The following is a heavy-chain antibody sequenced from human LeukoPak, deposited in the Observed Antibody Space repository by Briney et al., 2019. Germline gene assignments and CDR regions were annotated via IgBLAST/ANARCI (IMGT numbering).Heavy chain of an antibody. V-gene: IGHV3-33*01. CDR1: GFTFSSYG. Sequence: GGSLRLSRAASGFTFSSYGMHWVRQAPGKGLEWVAVIWYDGSNKYYVDSVKGRFTISRDNSKNTLYVQMNSLRAEDTAVYYCARDVTRTYYYMDVWGKGTTVTVSS. J-gene: IGHJ6*03. CDR2: IWYDGSNK. CDR3: ARDVTRTYYYMDV. D-gene: IGHD1-7*01.